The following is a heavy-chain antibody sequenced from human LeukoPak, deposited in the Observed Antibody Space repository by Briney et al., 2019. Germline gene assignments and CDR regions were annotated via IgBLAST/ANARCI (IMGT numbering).Heavy chain of an antibody. CDR2: ISSSNDYI. CDR1: GFTFSSCN. V-gene: IGHV3-21*01. CDR3: ARDSGAIDFDY. Sequence: GGSLRLSCAASGFTFSSCNLNWVRQAPGKGLEWVSSISSSNDYIYYADSVKGRFTISRDNAKNSLYLQMNSLRAEDTAVYYCARDSGAIDFDYWGQGTLVTVSS. D-gene: IGHD1-26*01. J-gene: IGHJ4*02.